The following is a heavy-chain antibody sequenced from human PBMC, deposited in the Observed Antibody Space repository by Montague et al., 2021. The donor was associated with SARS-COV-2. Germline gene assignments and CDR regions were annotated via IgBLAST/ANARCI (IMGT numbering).Heavy chain of an antibody. Sequence: SESLSLTCAVCGGSFSGHYWSWIRQPPGKGLEWVGEINNSGSTNYNPSLKSRVTISVDTSKNQFSLKLHSVTAADTAVYYCARGRIEVSMIVVVLTGASYYMDVWGKGTTVTVSS. V-gene: IGHV4-34*01. CDR3: ARGRIEVSMIVVVLTGASYYMDV. CDR2: INNSGST. D-gene: IGHD3-22*01. J-gene: IGHJ6*03. CDR1: GGSFSGHY.